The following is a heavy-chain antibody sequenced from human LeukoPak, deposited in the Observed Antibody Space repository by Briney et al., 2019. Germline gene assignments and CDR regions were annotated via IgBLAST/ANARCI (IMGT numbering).Heavy chain of an antibody. J-gene: IGHJ3*02. CDR1: GFTFSSSA. Sequence: GGSLRLSCAASGFTFSSSAMSWVRQVPGKGLEWVSGISASGGSTYYADSVKGRFTISRDNSKNTLYLQMNSLRAEDTAVYYCAKDRTTEGRMDDAFDIWGQGTMVTVSS. D-gene: IGHD4-17*01. CDR3: AKDRTTEGRMDDAFDI. V-gene: IGHV3-23*01. CDR2: ISASGGST.